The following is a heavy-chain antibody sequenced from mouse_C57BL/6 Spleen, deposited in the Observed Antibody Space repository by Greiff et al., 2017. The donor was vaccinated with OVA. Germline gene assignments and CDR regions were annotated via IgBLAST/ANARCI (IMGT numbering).Heavy chain of an antibody. J-gene: IGHJ1*03. Sequence: VQLQESGAELVRPGTSVKVSCKASGYAFTNYLLEWVKQRPGQGLEWLGVINPGSGGTNYTEKFKGKATLTADKASSTAYMQFSSLTSEDSAVYFCARLTTVGRYFDVWGTGTTVTVSS. V-gene: IGHV1-54*01. D-gene: IGHD1-1*01. CDR3: ARLTTVGRYFDV. CDR1: GYAFTNYL. CDR2: INPGSGGT.